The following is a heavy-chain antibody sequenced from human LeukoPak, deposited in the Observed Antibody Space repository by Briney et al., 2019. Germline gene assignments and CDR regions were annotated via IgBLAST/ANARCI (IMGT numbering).Heavy chain of an antibody. V-gene: IGHV4-59*01. Sequence: PSETLSLTCTVSGVAISSYYWSWIRQPPGKRLEWIGDIYYSGSTSYNPSLKSRVTISVATSKNQISLKLSSVTAADTAVYYCARDLGVMVRAFDIWGQGTMVTVSS. CDR3: ARDLGVMVRAFDI. CDR1: GVAISSYY. D-gene: IGHD5-18*01. J-gene: IGHJ3*02. CDR2: IYYSGST.